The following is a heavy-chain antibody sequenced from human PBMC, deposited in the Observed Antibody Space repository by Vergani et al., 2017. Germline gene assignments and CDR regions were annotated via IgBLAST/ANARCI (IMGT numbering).Heavy chain of an antibody. J-gene: IGHJ4*02. CDR2: IQKDGIDK. V-gene: IGHV3-30*02. CDR1: GFPFRTYG. Sequence: QVQLVESGGGVVQPGESLRLSCAASGFPFRTYGMHWFRQAPGKGLEWVAFIQKDGIDKFYADSVRGRFTISRDISKNTLYQEMNSLSAEDTALYHCVKDHPVFDEWGRGTLVSVS. CDR3: VKDHPVFDE.